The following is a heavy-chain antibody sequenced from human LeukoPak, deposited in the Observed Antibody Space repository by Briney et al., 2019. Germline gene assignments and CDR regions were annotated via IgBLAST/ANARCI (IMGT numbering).Heavy chain of an antibody. CDR1: GFTFSSYA. D-gene: IGHD6-13*01. V-gene: IGHV3-23*01. J-gene: IGHJ4*02. CDR3: AKDPLYGSSWYSDY. CDR2: ISGSGGST. Sequence: GGSLRLSCAASGFTFSSYAMSWVRQAPGKGLEWVSAISGSGGSTYYADSVKGRFTFSRDNSKNTLYLQMNSLRAEDTTVYYCAKDPLYGSSWYSDYWGQGTLVTVSS.